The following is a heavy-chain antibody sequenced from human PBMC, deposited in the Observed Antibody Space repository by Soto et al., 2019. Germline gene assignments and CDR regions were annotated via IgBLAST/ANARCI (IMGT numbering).Heavy chain of an antibody. CDR3: AAIRGPAVGIVAFDI. Sequence: GSLRLSCAAAGXTLSSNYMSWVRQATGKRLEWFSVIYSGGSTYYADSIKGRFTISSDNSKKTLYLQMNSRRAEDTAVSYCAAIRGPAVGIVAFDIWGQGTMGTVSS. CDR1: GXTLSSNY. D-gene: IGHD5-12*01. CDR2: IYSGGST. V-gene: IGHV3-53*01. J-gene: IGHJ3*02.